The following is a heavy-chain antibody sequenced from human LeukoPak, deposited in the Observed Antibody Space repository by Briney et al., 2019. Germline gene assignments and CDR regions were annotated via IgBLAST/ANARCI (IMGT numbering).Heavy chain of an antibody. CDR2: INGRGDNT. CDR3: AKDRVSPGFNWFDP. CDR1: GGTFSSYA. Sequence: GASVKVSCKASGGTFSSYAISWVRQAPGQGLEWVSAINGRGDNTYYADFVKGRFTISRDNSKSTVYLQMNSLRTEDTAVYYCAKDRVSPGFNWFDPWGQGTLVTVSS. J-gene: IGHJ5*02. D-gene: IGHD2/OR15-2a*01. V-gene: IGHV3-23*01.